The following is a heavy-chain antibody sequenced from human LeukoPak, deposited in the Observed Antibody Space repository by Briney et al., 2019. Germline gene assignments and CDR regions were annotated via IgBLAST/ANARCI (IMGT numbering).Heavy chain of an antibody. J-gene: IGHJ4*02. Sequence: GGSLRLSCAASGFTFSSYWMSWVRQAPGKGLEWVANIKQDGSEKYYVDSVKGRFTISRDNAKNSLYLQMNSLGAEDTAVYYCARDWGYGDLKTLDYWGQGTLVTVSS. CDR3: ARDWGYGDLKTLDY. V-gene: IGHV3-7*03. CDR1: GFTFSSYW. D-gene: IGHD4-17*01. CDR2: IKQDGSEK.